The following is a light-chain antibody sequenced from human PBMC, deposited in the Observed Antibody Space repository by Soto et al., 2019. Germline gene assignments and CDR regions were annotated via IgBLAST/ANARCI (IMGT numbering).Light chain of an antibody. CDR1: NSNIGASYE. CDR2: GDT. Sequence: QSVLTQPPSVSGAPGQRVTISCTGSNSNIGASYEVHWYQHLPGTAPKLLIYGDTNRPSGVPDRFSGSKSGASASLAITGLRAEDEADYYCQSYDNSLSGLDVFGTGTKVTVL. CDR3: QSYDNSLSGLDV. J-gene: IGLJ1*01. V-gene: IGLV1-40*01.